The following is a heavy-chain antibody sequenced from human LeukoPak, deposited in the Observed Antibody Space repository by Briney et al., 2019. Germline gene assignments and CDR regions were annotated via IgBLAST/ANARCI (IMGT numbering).Heavy chain of an antibody. CDR2: IKTDGSIT. J-gene: IGHJ4*02. Sequence: GGSLRLSCAASGFSFSVYWMHWVRQAPGKGPVWVSRIKTDGSITDYADSVKGRFTISRDNAKNTLYLQMNSLRAEDTAVYYCAKDRRYSSDYWGRGTLVTVSS. CDR3: AKDRRYSSDY. CDR1: GFSFSVYW. D-gene: IGHD6-13*01. V-gene: IGHV3-74*01.